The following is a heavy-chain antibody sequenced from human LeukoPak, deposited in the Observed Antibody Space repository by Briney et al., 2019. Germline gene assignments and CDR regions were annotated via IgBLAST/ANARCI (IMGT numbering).Heavy chain of an antibody. Sequence: AAVKVSFQSSGYTFTSYYIHWLRQAPGQGLEWMGIINPSGGRTSYAQKFQGRVTMPTDMSTSTVYMELSSLRSEDTAVYYCARRGVVQAAFEFDYWGQGALVTVSS. CDR3: ARRGVVQAAFEFDY. CDR1: GYTFTSYY. CDR2: INPSGGRT. V-gene: IGHV1-46*01. J-gene: IGHJ4*02. D-gene: IGHD2-2*01.